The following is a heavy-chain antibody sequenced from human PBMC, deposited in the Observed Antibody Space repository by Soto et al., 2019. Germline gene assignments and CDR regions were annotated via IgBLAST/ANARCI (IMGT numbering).Heavy chain of an antibody. Sequence: GGSLRLSCAASGLSFGTYDMSWVRQAPGKGLEWVSSITNGGGSTYYADSVKGRFTISRDNSKNTPYMQMNSLRAEDTAVYYCAKRYPYYFDYWGQGTLVTVSS. CDR1: GLSFGTYD. D-gene: IGHD2-2*02. J-gene: IGHJ4*02. V-gene: IGHV3-23*01. CDR3: AKRYPYYFDY. CDR2: ITNGGGST.